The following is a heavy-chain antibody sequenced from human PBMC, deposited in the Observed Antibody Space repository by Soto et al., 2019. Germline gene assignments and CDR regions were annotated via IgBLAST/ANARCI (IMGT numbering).Heavy chain of an antibody. CDR3: TTGSHDYVWGSYRYGYYFDY. V-gene: IGHV3-15*01. D-gene: IGHD3-16*02. CDR1: GFTFSNAW. CDR2: IKSKTDGGTT. J-gene: IGHJ4*02. Sequence: GGSLRLSCAASGFTFSNAWMSWVRQAPGKGLEWVGRIKSKTDGGTTDYAAPVKGRFTISRDDSKNTLYLQMNSLKTEDTAVYYCTTGSHDYVWGSYRYGYYFDYWGQGTLVT.